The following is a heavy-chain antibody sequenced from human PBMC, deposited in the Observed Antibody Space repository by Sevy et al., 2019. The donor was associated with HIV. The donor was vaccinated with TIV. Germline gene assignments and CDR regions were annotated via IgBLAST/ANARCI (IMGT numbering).Heavy chain of an antibody. CDR1: GFTFSGHG. V-gene: IGHV3-30*18. J-gene: IGHJ4*02. D-gene: IGHD2-21*01. Sequence: GGSLRLSCATSGFTFSGHGMHWVRHAPGKGLEWLAVISHNGRSTFDAASVKGRFIISRDNSKNTLFLQMNSLTAADTAVYYCAKGGFKCGGNDCFMQWDQGTLVTVSS. CDR3: AKGGFKCGGNDCFMQ. CDR2: ISHNGRST.